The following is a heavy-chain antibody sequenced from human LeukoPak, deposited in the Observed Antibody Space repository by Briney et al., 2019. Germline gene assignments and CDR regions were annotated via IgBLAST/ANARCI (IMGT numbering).Heavy chain of an antibody. J-gene: IGHJ3*02. D-gene: IGHD3-16*01. CDR1: GYTFTGYY. CDR3: ARDYVPYDAFDI. V-gene: IGHV1-2*02. Sequence: ASVKVSCKASGYTFTGYYMHWVRQAPGQGLEWMGWINPNSGGTNYAQKFQGRVTMTRDTSISTAYMELSRLRSDDTAVYYCARDYVPYDAFDIWGQGTMVTVSS. CDR2: INPNSGGT.